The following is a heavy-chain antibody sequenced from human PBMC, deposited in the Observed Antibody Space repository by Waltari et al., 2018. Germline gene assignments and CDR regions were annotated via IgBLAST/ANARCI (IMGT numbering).Heavy chain of an antibody. D-gene: IGHD3-22*01. CDR2: MYYSXST. CDR1: GGSISTXSYY. CDR3: ARSYXNXYDXSGFYYVHEFGX. Sequence: QLQESGXGLXXPSEXLSLICXVSGGSISTXSYYWGWIRQPPGKALEWMGSMYYSXSTYYXPSLKXRVAMSADMSXNQFFLTLNSVTAADTAXYFCARSYXNXYDXSGFYYVHEFGXWGRGTLVTVSS. J-gene: IGHJ4*02. V-gene: IGHV4-39*01.